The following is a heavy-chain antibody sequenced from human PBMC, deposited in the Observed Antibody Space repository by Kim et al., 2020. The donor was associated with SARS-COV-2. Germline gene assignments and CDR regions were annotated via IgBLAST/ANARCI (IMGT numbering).Heavy chain of an antibody. CDR3: ASRMVRGARSFDY. J-gene: IGHJ4*02. CDR1: GGTFSSYA. D-gene: IGHD3-10*01. CDR2: IIPIFGTA. V-gene: IGHV1-69*13. Sequence: SVKVSCKASGGTFSSYAISWVRQAPGQGLEWMGGIIPIFGTANYAQKFQGRVTITADESTSTAYMELSSLRSEDTAVYYCASRMVRGARSFDYWGQGTLVTVSS.